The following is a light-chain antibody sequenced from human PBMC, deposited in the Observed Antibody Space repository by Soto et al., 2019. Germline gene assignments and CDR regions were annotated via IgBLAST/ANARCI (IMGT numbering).Light chain of an antibody. Sequence: EIVLTQSPGTLSLSPGERATLSCRASHSVSTYLAWYQQKPAQAPRLLISDASNRSTGIPARFSGGGSGTDFTLTISALEPDDFAVYYCQHRNNWPPGATFGGGTKVESK. CDR3: QHRNNWPPGAT. V-gene: IGKV3-11*01. CDR2: DAS. CDR1: HSVSTY. J-gene: IGKJ4*01.